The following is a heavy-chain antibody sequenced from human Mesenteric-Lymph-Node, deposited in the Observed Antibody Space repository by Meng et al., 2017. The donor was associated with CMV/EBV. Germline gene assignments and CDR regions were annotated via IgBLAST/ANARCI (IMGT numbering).Heavy chain of an antibody. CDR1: GGTFSSDT. CDR2: IIPILGFA. J-gene: IGHJ3*02. V-gene: IGHV1-69*10. D-gene: IGHD3-22*01. CDR3: ATTKFAVVVTPSLLGHAFDI. Sequence: SSVKVSCKASGGTFSSDTISWVRQAPGQGLEWMGGIIPILGFANYAQKFQVRVTITADKSTSTAYMELSSLRSEDTAVFYCATTKFAVVVTPSLLGHAFDIWGQGTMVTVSS.